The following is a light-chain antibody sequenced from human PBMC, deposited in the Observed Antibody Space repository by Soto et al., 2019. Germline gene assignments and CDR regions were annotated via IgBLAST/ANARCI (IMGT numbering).Light chain of an antibody. V-gene: IGLV2-23*01. CDR2: EGS. CDR1: SSDVGSYDL. Sequence: QSVLTQPASVSGSPGQSITISCTGTSSDVGSYDLVSWYQQHPGKAPKLMIYEGSQRPSGVSHRFSGSKSGNTASLTIFGLKADDADDYYCFSYAGTTNVAFGTGTKLTVL. J-gene: IGLJ2*01. CDR3: FSYAGTTNVA.